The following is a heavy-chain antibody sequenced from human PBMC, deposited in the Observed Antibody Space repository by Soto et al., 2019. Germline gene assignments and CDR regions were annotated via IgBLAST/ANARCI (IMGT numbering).Heavy chain of an antibody. V-gene: IGHV3-30-3*01. CDR2: ISYDGSNK. D-gene: IGHD3-10*01. Sequence: GGSLRLSCAASGFTFSSYAMHWVRQAPGKGLEWVAVISYDGSNKYYADSVKGRFTISRDNSKNTLYLQMNSLRAEDTAVYYCASGPAMVRGVILDYWGQGTLVTVSS. CDR3: ASGPAMVRGVILDY. CDR1: GFTFSSYA. J-gene: IGHJ4*02.